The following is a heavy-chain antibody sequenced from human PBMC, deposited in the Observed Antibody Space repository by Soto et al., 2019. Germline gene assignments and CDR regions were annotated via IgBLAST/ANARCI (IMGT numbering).Heavy chain of an antibody. Sequence: PGGSLRLSCAASGFTFSSYAMSWVRQAPGKGLEWVSAISGSGGSTYYADSVKGRFAISRDNSKNTLYLQMNSLRAEDTAVYYCAKDLGVVPAHYFDYWGQGTLVTVSS. CDR1: GFTFSSYA. D-gene: IGHD3-3*01. J-gene: IGHJ4*02. CDR2: ISGSGGST. V-gene: IGHV3-23*01. CDR3: AKDLGVVPAHYFDY.